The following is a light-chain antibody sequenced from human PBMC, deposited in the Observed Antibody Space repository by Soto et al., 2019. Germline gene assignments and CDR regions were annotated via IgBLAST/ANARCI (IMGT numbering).Light chain of an antibody. CDR1: QSVLYSSNNNNY. J-gene: IGKJ1*01. V-gene: IGKV4-1*01. CDR3: QQYYSNTWT. CDR2: CAS. Sequence: DIVMTQSPDSLAVSLGERATINCKSSQSVLYSSNNNNYLAWYQQKPGQPPKLLIYCASTRESVVPDRFSGSGSGTDFTLSISSLQAEDVAVYYCQQYYSNTWTFGQGTKVEIK.